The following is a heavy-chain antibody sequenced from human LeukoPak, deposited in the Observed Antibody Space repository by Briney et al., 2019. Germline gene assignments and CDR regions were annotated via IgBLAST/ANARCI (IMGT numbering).Heavy chain of an antibody. Sequence: PSETLSLTCTVSGGSISSYYWSWIRQPPGKGLEWIGYIYTSGSTNYNPSLKSRVTISVDTSKNQFSLKLSPVTAADTAVYYCARRGYGGQGYYFDYWGQGTLVTVSS. CDR3: ARRGYGGQGYYFDY. J-gene: IGHJ4*02. CDR2: IYTSGST. D-gene: IGHD4-23*01. CDR1: GGSISSYY. V-gene: IGHV4-4*09.